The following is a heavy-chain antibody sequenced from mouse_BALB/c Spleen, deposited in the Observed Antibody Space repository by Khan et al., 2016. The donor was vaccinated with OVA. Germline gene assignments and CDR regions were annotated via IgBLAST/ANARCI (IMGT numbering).Heavy chain of an antibody. CDR3: TRDEGYYSGDYFDY. V-gene: IGHV3-6*02. Sequence: EVQLQESGPGLVKPSQSLSLTCSVTGYLITSGCYWNWIRQFPGKKLEWMGHISYDGNKNYNPSLKNRISITRDTSKNQFFLRLNSVTTEDTATYYGTRDEGYYSGDYFDYWGQGTTLTVSS. CDR2: ISYDGNK. CDR1: GYLITSGCY. J-gene: IGHJ2*01. D-gene: IGHD1-1*01.